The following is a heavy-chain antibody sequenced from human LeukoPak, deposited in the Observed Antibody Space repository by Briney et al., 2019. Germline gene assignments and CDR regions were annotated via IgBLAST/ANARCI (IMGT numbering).Heavy chain of an antibody. D-gene: IGHD3-22*01. CDR1: GYTFTSYG. CDR2: ISAYNGNT. Sequence: ASVNASCTASGYTFTSYGISWVRQAPGQGLEWMGWISAYNGNTNYAQKLQGRVTMTTDTSTSTAYMELRSLRSDDTAVYYCFYDSSGYYPVPFDYWGQGTLVTVSS. CDR3: FYDSSGYYPVPFDY. V-gene: IGHV1-18*01. J-gene: IGHJ4*02.